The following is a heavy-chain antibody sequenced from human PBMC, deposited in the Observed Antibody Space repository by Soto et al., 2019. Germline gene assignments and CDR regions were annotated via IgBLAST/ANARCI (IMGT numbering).Heavy chain of an antibody. J-gene: IGHJ5*02. CDR2: IYYSGST. D-gene: IGHD3-3*01. CDR3: ARGASITIFGVVIIPNWFDP. V-gene: IGHV4-30-4*01. Sequence: KPSETLSLTCTVSGGSISSGDYYWSWIRQPPGKGLEWIGYIYYSGSTYYNPSLKSRVTLSVDTSKNQFSLKLSSVTAADTAVYYCARGASITIFGVVIIPNWFDPWGQGTLVTVSS. CDR1: GGSISSGDYY.